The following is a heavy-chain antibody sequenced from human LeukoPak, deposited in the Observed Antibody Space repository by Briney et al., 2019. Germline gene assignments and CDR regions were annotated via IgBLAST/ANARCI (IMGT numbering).Heavy chain of an antibody. Sequence: GGSLRLSCAASGFTFSNYAMTWVRQAPGKGLEWVSAIGNSGAGTKYADSVKGRFTISRDNSENTLYLQMNSLRAEDTAVYYCARDWRADYWGQGTLVTVSS. CDR2: IGNSGAGT. CDR1: GFTFSNYA. CDR3: ARDWRADY. J-gene: IGHJ4*02. V-gene: IGHV3-23*01.